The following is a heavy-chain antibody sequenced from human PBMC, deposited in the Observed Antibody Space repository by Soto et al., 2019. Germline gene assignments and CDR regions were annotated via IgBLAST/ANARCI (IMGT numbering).Heavy chain of an antibody. CDR3: ANDRCVGHDSRGYLFDN. D-gene: IGHD3-22*01. J-gene: IGHJ4*02. V-gene: IGHV3-23*01. Sequence: EVQLLESGGDLIQPGGSLRLSCAASGFTFNIYAMTWVRQAPGKGLEWVSAISRYGDFTYYADSVEGRITISRDNSKHYLYLHMNSLGAEGTAVCYCANDRCVGHDSRGYLFDNWGEGTLVTVSS. CDR1: GFTFNIYA. CDR2: ISRYGDFT.